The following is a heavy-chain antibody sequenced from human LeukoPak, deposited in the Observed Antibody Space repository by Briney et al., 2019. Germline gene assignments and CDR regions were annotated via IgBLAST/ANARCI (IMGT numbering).Heavy chain of an antibody. V-gene: IGHV3-30*18. Sequence: PGGSLRLSCAASGFTFSGYGMHWVRQAPGKGLEWVAAISYDGSNKFYADSVKGRFTISRDDSMNMLYLHMNSLRSEDTALYYCAKRAHSSSSGSAFDVWGQGTTVTVSS. CDR2: ISYDGSNK. J-gene: IGHJ3*01. CDR1: GFTFSGYG. CDR3: AKRAHSSSSGSAFDV. D-gene: IGHD6-6*01.